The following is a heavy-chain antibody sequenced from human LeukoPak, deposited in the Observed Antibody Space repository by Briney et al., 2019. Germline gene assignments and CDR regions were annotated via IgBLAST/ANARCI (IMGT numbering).Heavy chain of an antibody. CDR2: AYHSGAT. CDR1: GXSISSSTW. J-gene: IGHJ3*02. V-gene: IGHV4-4*02. D-gene: IGHD1/OR15-1a*01. CDR3: ARGHNENNYKSAIDI. Sequence: PSGTLSLTCAVSGXSISSSTWWNWVRQPPGKGLEWIGEAYHSGATNRNPSLKSRVIISVDETKNQFSLNLNSVTAADTAMYYCARGHNENNYKSAIDIWGPGTMVTVSS.